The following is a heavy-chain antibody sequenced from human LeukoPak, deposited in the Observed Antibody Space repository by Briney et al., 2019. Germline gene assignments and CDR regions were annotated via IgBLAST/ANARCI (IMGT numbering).Heavy chain of an antibody. V-gene: IGHV3-9*01. Sequence: QAGGSLRLSCAASGFTFDDYAMHWVRQAPGKGLEWVSGISWNSGSIGYADSVKGRFTISRDNAKNSLYLQMNSLRVEDTAVYYCAREGALYYDILTGCLDYWGQGILVTVSS. CDR1: GFTFDDYA. J-gene: IGHJ4*02. CDR3: AREGALYYDILTGCLDY. CDR2: ISWNSGSI. D-gene: IGHD3-9*01.